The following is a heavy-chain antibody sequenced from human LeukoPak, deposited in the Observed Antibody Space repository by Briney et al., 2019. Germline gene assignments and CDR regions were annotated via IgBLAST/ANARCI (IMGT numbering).Heavy chain of an antibody. D-gene: IGHD6-6*01. V-gene: IGHV1-69*04. CDR2: IIPILGIA. Sequence: ASVKVSCKASGGTFSSYAISWVRQAPGQGPEWMGRIIPILGIANYAQKFQGRVTITADKSTSTAYMELSSLRSEDTAVYYCARFVDRYSSSYVSDWGQGTLVTVSS. J-gene: IGHJ4*02. CDR1: GGTFSSYA. CDR3: ARFVDRYSSSYVSD.